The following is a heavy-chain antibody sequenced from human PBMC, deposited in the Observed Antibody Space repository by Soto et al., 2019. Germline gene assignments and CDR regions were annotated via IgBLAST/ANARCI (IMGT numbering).Heavy chain of an antibody. CDR1: GFVFNTYT. J-gene: IGHJ4*01. CDR3: ATDKWPDGAWDIDY. Sequence: EVQLLESGGRLVQPGGSLRLSCVASGFVFNTYTMTWVRQAPGKGLEWVSSIIGSSGDTSYADSVRGRFTISRDNSQSTLFLQMNGLRADDTAVYFCATDKWPDGAWDIDYWGHGTLGTVSS. V-gene: IGHV3-23*01. D-gene: IGHD4-17*01. CDR2: IIGSSGDT.